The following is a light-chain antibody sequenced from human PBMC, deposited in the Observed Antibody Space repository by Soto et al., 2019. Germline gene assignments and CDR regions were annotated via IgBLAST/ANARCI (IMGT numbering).Light chain of an antibody. J-gene: IGKJ1*01. CDR1: QSVSSSY. CDR2: GAS. V-gene: IGKV3-20*01. Sequence: EIVLTQSPVTLSLSPGERATLSCRASQSVSSSYLAWYQQKPGQAPRLLIYGASTRATGIPARFSGSGSGTDFTLTISRLEPEDFAVYYCQQYGSSGTFGQGTKVDNK. CDR3: QQYGSSGT.